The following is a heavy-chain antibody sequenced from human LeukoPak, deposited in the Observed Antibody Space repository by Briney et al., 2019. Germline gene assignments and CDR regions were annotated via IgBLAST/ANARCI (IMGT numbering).Heavy chain of an antibody. CDR2: IIPIFGTA. V-gene: IGHV1-69*01. J-gene: IGHJ4*02. Sequence: ASVTVSCKASGGTFSSYAISWVRQAPGQGLEWMGGIIPIFGTANYAQKFQGRVTITADESTSTAYMELSSLRSEDTAVYYCAVNYYDSSGYFGYWGQGTLVTVSS. CDR1: GGTFSSYA. D-gene: IGHD3-22*01. CDR3: AVNYYDSSGYFGY.